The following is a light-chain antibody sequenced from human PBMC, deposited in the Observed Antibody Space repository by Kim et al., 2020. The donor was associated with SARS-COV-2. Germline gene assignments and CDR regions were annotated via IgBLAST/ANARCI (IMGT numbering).Light chain of an antibody. CDR2: GAS. CDR3: QQYKIYPLS. Sequence: ASVGDRVTITGRASQNIINWLAFYQQKPENAPKSRIYGASRLQSGVPSRFCGGGSGTHFTLTISNLQPEDFATYYCQQYKIYPLSFGGGTKLGIK. CDR1: QNIINW. V-gene: IGKV1D-16*01. J-gene: IGKJ4*01.